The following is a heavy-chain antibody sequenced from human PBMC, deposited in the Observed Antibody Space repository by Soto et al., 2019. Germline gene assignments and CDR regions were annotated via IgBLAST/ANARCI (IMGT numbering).Heavy chain of an antibody. CDR2: IIPIFGTA. V-gene: IGHV1-69*12. J-gene: IGHJ5*02. CDR1: GGTFSSYA. CDR3: ARDRGPSSGYYPYWFDP. Sequence: QVQLVQAGAEVKKPGSSVKVSCKASGGTFSSYAISWVRQAPGQGLEWMGEIIPIFGTANYAQKFQGRVTITADESTSTEYMELSSLSSEDTAVYYCARDRGPSSGYYPYWFDPWGQGTLVTVSS. D-gene: IGHD3-22*01.